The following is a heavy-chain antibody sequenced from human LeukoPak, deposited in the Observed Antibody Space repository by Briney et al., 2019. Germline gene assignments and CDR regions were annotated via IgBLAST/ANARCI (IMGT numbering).Heavy chain of an antibody. D-gene: IGHD2-15*01. CDR1: GFTFSTYG. CDR2: ISYDGSNK. CDR3: ARGADGVSSNSRGWFDP. J-gene: IGHJ5*02. Sequence: GRSLRLSCAASGFTFSTYGMHWVRQAPGKGLEWVAVISYDGSNKYYADSVKGRFTISRDNARNSLYLQTNTLRAEDTAVYSCARGADGVSSNSRGWFDPWGQGTLVTVSS. V-gene: IGHV3-30*03.